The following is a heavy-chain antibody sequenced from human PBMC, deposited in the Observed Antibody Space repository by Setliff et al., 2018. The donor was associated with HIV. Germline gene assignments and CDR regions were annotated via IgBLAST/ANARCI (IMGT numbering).Heavy chain of an antibody. D-gene: IGHD2-21*02. J-gene: IGHJ4*02. CDR3: ARGGAFCGRDSCYYLDY. V-gene: IGHV4-31*01. CDR1: GDSIDRSNFF. CDR2: IYYSGSA. Sequence: SETLCLTCTVSGDSIDRSNFFWTWIRQHPGKGLEWIGYIYYSGSATYNPSLKSQASISVDTSRNEFSLKLSSVTAADMAVYFCARGGAFCGRDSCYYLDYWGQGNPVTVSS.